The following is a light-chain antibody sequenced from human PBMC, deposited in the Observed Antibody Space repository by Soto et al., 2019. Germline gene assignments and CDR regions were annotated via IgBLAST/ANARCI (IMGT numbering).Light chain of an antibody. CDR1: KLGNRY. CDR3: QSWDSSTAV. Sequence: SYELTQPPSVSVSPGQTASITCSGDKLGNRYVCWYQQQPGQSPVLVMYQDSKRPSGIPERFSGSNFGNTATLTISGTQAMDEADYYCQSWDSSTAVFGGGTKLTVL. J-gene: IGLJ2*01. CDR2: QDS. V-gene: IGLV3-1*01.